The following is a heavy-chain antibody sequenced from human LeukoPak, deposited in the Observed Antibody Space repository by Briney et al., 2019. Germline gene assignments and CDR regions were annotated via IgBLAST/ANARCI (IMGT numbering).Heavy chain of an antibody. CDR3: ARAGVAVAYHYYFDY. J-gene: IGHJ4*02. CDR2: IKSDGSRT. Sequence: PGGSLRLSCAASGFTFSGYWMHWGRQAPGKGLVWVSRIKSDGSRTTYADSVKGRFTISRDNAKNTLYLQMNSLRAEDTAVYYCARAGVAVAYHYYFDYWGQGSLVTVSS. V-gene: IGHV3-74*01. CDR1: GFTFSGYW. D-gene: IGHD6-19*01.